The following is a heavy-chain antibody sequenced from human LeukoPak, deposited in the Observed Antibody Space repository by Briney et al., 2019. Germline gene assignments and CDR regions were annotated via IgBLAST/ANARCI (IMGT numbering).Heavy chain of an antibody. Sequence: AGGSLRLSCAASGFTFNIYAMNWVRQASGKGLEWVSTISGSGISTYYADSVKGRFTVSRDNSKNTLYLQMNSLRAEDTAVYFCAKDQHGYDKPIGYWGQGTLVTVSS. V-gene: IGHV3-23*01. CDR2: ISGSGIST. D-gene: IGHD5-12*01. J-gene: IGHJ4*02. CDR1: GFTFNIYA. CDR3: AKDQHGYDKPIGY.